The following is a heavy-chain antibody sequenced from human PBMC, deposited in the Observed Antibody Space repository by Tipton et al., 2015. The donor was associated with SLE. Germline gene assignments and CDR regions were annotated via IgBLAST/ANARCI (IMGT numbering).Heavy chain of an antibody. V-gene: IGHV3-13*01. D-gene: IGHD3/OR15-3a*01. CDR1: GFSVTNYD. CDR3: VREGRTGYIDAFDI. Sequence: SLRLSCAASGFSVTNYDMHWVRQTTRESLEWVSSVAIAGDTYHAGSLRGRFTISRDEAKNSLYLQMNRLTDDDTAMYYCVREGRTGYIDAFDIWGQGTTVTVSS. J-gene: IGHJ3*02. CDR2: VAIAGDT.